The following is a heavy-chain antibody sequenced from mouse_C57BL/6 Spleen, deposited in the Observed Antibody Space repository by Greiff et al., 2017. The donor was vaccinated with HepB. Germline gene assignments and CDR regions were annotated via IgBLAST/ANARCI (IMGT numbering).Heavy chain of an antibody. Sequence: EVQLQQSGGDLVKPGGSLKLSCAASGFTFSSYGMSWVRQTPDKRLEWVATISSGGSYTYYPDSVKGLFTISRDNAKNTLYLQMSSLKSEDTAMYYCARLGRSHAMDYWGQGTSVTVSS. CDR1: GFTFSSYG. CDR3: ARLGRSHAMDY. CDR2: ISSGGSYT. D-gene: IGHD4-1*01. J-gene: IGHJ4*01. V-gene: IGHV5-6*01.